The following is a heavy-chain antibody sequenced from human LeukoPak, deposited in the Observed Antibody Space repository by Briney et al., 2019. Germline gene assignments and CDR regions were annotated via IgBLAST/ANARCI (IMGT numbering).Heavy chain of an antibody. CDR1: GYTFTGYY. D-gene: IGHD3-22*01. Sequence: ASVKVSCKASGYTFTGYYMHWVRQAPGQGLEWMGWINPNNGVTNYAQNFQGRVTMTRDKSISTAYMELSRLRADDTALYYCARDEARYSSGYYPNWFDPWGQGTLVTVSS. CDR3: ARDEARYSSGYYPNWFDP. V-gene: IGHV1-2*02. CDR2: INPNNGVT. J-gene: IGHJ5*02.